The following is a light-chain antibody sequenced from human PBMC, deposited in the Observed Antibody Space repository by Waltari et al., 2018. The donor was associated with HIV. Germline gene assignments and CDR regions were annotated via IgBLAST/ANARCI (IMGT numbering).Light chain of an antibody. J-gene: IGKJ2*01. CDR2: GTS. V-gene: IGKV3-20*01. CDR1: QSVSSNY. Sequence: EIVLTQSPGTLSLSPGERATLSCRASQSVSSNYLAWYQQKPGQAPRLLSYGTSSRATGIPDRFSGSGSGTDFTLTISRLEPEDFAVYYCQQYGSSPRTFGQGTKLEIK. CDR3: QQYGSSPRT.